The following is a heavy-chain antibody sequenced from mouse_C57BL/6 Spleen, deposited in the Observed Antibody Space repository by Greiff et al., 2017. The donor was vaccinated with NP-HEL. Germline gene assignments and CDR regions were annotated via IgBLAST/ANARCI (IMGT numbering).Heavy chain of an antibody. CDR3: ARGYDYDLYWYFDV. Sequence: DVHLVESGGGLVKPGGSLKLSCAASGFTFSSYAMSWVRQAPEQRLEWVATISDGGSYTCYPDNVKGRFTISRDNAKNNLYLQMSHLKSEDTAMYYCARGYDYDLYWYFDVWGTGTTVTVSS. D-gene: IGHD2-4*01. CDR2: ISDGGSYT. J-gene: IGHJ1*03. CDR1: GFTFSSYA. V-gene: IGHV5-4*01.